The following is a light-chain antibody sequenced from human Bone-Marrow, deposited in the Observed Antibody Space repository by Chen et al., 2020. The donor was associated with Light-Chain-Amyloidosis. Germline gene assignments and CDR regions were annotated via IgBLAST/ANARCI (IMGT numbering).Light chain of an antibody. CDR1: SSDVGGDNP. CDR2: EVT. Sequence: QSALTQPASVPGSPGQSITISCTGTSSDVGGDNPVSWYQQHPDKAPKLMIYEVTNRPSWVPDRFSGSKSDNTASLTISGLQTEDEADYFCSSYTITNTLVFGSGTRVTVL. J-gene: IGLJ1*01. CDR3: SSYTITNTLV. V-gene: IGLV2-14*01.